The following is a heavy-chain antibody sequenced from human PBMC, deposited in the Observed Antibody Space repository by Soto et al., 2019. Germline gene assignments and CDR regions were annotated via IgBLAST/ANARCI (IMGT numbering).Heavy chain of an antibody. CDR3: ARGADGYSFGY. CDR1: GGCIRSGGDY. Sequence: ILSLTFTVCGGCIRSGGDYGSGIRQHPGKGLEWIGYIYYGGSTYHNPSLKSRVTISIDTSKNQSSLKLSSVTAADTAVYYCARGADGYSFGYWAQGTLVTVSS. D-gene: IGHD4-4*01. J-gene: IGHJ4*02. V-gene: IGHV4-31*03. CDR2: IYYGGST.